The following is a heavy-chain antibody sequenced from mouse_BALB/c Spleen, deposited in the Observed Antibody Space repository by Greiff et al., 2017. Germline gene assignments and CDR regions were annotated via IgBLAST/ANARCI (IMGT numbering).Heavy chain of an antibody. Sequence: EVKLQQSGGGLVQPGGSRKLSCAAYGFTFSSFGMHWVRQAPEKGLEWVAYISSGSSTIYYADTVKGRFTISRDNPKNTLFLQMTSLRSEDTAMYYCARGFWAGHFDYWGQGTTLTVSS. V-gene: IGHV5-17*02. CDR2: ISSGSSTI. CDR3: ARGFWAGHFDY. D-gene: IGHD4-1*01. J-gene: IGHJ2*01. CDR1: GFTFSSFG.